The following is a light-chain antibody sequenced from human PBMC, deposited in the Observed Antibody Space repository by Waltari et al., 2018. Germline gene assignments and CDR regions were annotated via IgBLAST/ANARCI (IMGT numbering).Light chain of an antibody. J-gene: IGLJ3*02. CDR2: DVN. Sequence: QSVLTQPPSASGSPGQAVTISRTGSSSDVGGYNSVSWYQGHPGKAPKLMIYDVNKRPSGVPDRFSGSKSGNTASLTVSGLQVEDEGDYYCGSYADTSTWVFGGGTSLFVL. V-gene: IGLV2-8*01. CDR1: SSDVGGYNS. CDR3: GSYADTSTWV.